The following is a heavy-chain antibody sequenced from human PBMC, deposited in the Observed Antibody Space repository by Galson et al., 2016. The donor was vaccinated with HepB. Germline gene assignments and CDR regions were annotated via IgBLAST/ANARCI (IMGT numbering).Heavy chain of an antibody. Sequence: SVKVSCKASGYIFTKYVLHWVRQDPGQRLEWMGWINPAFGDTSYSPKFQGRVTLTRDTSASTTHLELSRLTSEDTAVYYCARLGYSDTSAWGQGTLVTVSS. J-gene: IGHJ5*02. D-gene: IGHD3-22*01. V-gene: IGHV1-3*01. CDR3: ARLGYSDTSA. CDR1: GYIFTKYV. CDR2: INPAFGDT.